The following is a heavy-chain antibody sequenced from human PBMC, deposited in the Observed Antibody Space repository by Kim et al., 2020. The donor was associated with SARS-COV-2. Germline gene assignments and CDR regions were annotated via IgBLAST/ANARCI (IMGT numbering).Heavy chain of an antibody. J-gene: IGHJ3*02. D-gene: IGHD3-9*01. Sequence: SVKVSCKASGGILSSNGLSWVRQAPGQGLEWMGGIVPMFGTTNYAEKVQGRLTISADETTSTVYMELSSLRPEDTAVYYCSKIFGFGTNSGSFDIWGQG. CDR2: IVPMFGTT. CDR1: GGILSSNG. CDR3: SKIFGFGTNSGSFDI. V-gene: IGHV1-69*13.